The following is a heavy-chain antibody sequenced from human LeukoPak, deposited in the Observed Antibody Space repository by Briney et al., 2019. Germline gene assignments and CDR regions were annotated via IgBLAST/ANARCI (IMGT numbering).Heavy chain of an antibody. CDR3: ARAPRSGNWNYYFDY. CDR1: GGSISSGGYY. CDR2: IYYSGST. Sequence: SQTLSLTCTVSGGSISSGGYYWSWVRQHPGKGLEWIGYIYYSGSTYYNPSLKSRVTISVDTSKNQFPLKLSSVTAADTAVYYCARAPRSGNWNYYFDYWGQGTLVTVSS. V-gene: IGHV4-31*03. D-gene: IGHD1-7*01. J-gene: IGHJ4*02.